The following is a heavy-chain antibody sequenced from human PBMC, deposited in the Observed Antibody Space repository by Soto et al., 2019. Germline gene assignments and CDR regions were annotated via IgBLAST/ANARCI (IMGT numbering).Heavy chain of an antibody. CDR1: GYTFTSYG. CDR3: ARDRAPGWAYYYGMDV. J-gene: IGHJ6*02. CDR2: INPSSGST. Sequence: VASVKVSCKASGYTFTSYGISWVRQAPGQGLEWMGIINPSSGSTSYAQKFQGRVTMTRDTSTSTVYMELSSLRSEDTAVYYCARDRAPGWAYYYGMDVWGQGTTVTVSS. V-gene: IGHV1-46*03. D-gene: IGHD1-26*01.